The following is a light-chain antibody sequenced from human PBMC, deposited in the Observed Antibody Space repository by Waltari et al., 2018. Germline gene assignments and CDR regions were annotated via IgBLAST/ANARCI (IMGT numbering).Light chain of an antibody. Sequence: CRASESIATDLAWYQQRPCQAPRFLIFHASSRATDIPAKFSGSGSGTEFTLTISSLQAEDFAVYYCQQYNNWPPSTFGQGTKVEFK. J-gene: IGKJ1*01. CDR3: QQYNNWPPST. V-gene: IGKV3-15*01. CDR1: ESIATD. CDR2: HAS.